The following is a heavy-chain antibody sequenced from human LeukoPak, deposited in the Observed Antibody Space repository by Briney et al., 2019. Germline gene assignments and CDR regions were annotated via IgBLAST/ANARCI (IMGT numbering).Heavy chain of an antibody. V-gene: IGHV3-30-3*01. Sequence: GGSLRLSCAASGFTFSSYAMHWVRQAPGKGLEWVAVISYDGSNKYYAASVRGRFTISRDNSKSALFLEMNSLRGDDTAVYYCAREPYDISGYGMDVWGQGTMVTVSS. J-gene: IGHJ6*02. CDR1: GFTFSSYA. CDR2: ISYDGSNK. CDR3: AREPYDISGYGMDV. D-gene: IGHD3-22*01.